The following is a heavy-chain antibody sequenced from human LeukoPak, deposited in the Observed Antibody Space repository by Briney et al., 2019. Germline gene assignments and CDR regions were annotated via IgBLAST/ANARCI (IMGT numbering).Heavy chain of an antibody. CDR3: ARDYTWDSSWGTY. Sequence: GRSLRLSCAASGFTFSDYYMSWIRQAPGKGLEWVSYISSSGSTIYYADSVKGRFTISRDNAKNSLYLQMNSLRAEDTAVYYCARDYTWDSSWGTYWGQGTLVTVSS. D-gene: IGHD6-13*01. CDR1: GFTFSDYY. J-gene: IGHJ4*02. V-gene: IGHV3-11*01. CDR2: ISSSGSTI.